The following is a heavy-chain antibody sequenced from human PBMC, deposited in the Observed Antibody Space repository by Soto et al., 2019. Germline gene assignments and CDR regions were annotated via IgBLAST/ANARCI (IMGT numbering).Heavy chain of an antibody. D-gene: IGHD1-26*01. CDR1: GYTFTSYA. CDR2: INAGNGNT. Sequence: ASVKVSCKASGYTFTSYAMHWVRQAPGQRLEWMGWINAGNGNTKYSQKFQGRVTITRDTSASTAYMELSSLRSEDTAVYYCARASIVGATDFDYWGQGTLVTVSS. J-gene: IGHJ4*02. CDR3: ARASIVGATDFDY. V-gene: IGHV1-3*01.